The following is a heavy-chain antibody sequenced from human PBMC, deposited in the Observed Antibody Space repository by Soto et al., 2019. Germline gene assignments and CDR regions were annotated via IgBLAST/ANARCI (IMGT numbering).Heavy chain of an antibody. CDR1: GFTFTKYW. V-gene: IGHV3-74*01. J-gene: IGHJ4*02. D-gene: IGHD2-8*01. CDR3: ARQDCTNDVCLEAAVTVGGALEY. CDR2: ISSDGTTT. Sequence: EVQLVESGGGLVQPGEALRLSCAASGFTFTKYWMHWVRLAPGKGPVWVAYISSDGTTTDYADSVKGRFTISRDNANNMLYLQMDSLRVEDTSVYYWARQDCTNDVCLEAAVTVGGALEYWGQGAQVTVSS.